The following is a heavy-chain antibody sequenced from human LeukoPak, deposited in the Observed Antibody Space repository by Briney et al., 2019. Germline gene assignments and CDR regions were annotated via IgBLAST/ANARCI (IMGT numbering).Heavy chain of an antibody. Sequence: ASVKVSCKASGYTFTSYGISWVRQAPGQGLEWMGWISAYNGNTNYAQKLQGRVTMTTDTSTSTAYMELRSLRSDDTAVYYCATAGSGIAVAGFDYWGQGTLVTVSS. CDR1: GYTFTSYG. CDR2: ISAYNGNT. V-gene: IGHV1-18*01. D-gene: IGHD6-19*01. CDR3: ATAGSGIAVAGFDY. J-gene: IGHJ4*02.